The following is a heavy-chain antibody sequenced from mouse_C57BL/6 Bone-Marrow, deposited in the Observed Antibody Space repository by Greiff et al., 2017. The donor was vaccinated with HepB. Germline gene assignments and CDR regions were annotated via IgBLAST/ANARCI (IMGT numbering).Heavy chain of an antibody. J-gene: IGHJ1*03. CDR1: GYTFTDYY. CDR3: ARPYGSSSYWYFDV. Sequence: EVKLQESGPVLVKPGASVKMSCKASGYTFTDYYMNWVKQSHGKSLEWIGVINPYNGGTSYNQKFKGKATLTVDKSSSTAYMELNSLTSEDSAVYYCARPYGSSSYWYFDVWGTGTTVTVSS. CDR2: INPYNGGT. V-gene: IGHV1-19*01. D-gene: IGHD1-1*01.